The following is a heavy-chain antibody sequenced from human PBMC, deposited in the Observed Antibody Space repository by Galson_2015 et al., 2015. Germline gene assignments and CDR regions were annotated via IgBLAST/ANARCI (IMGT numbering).Heavy chain of an antibody. CDR1: GFSLSTSGMC. J-gene: IGHJ6*03. CDR2: IDWDDDK. V-gene: IGHV2-70*11. D-gene: IGHD4-17*01. CDR3: ARERKGTTVTHRGHYYMDV. Sequence: PALVKPTQTLTLTCTFSGFSLSTSGMCVSWIRQPPGKALEWLARIDWDDDKYYSTSLKTRLTISKDTSKNQVVLTMPNMDPVDTATYYCARERKGTTVTHRGHYYMDVWGKGTTVTVSS.